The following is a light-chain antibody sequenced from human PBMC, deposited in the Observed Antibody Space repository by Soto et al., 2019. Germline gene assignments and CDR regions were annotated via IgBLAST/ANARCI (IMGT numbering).Light chain of an antibody. CDR1: QSIGTW. CDR3: QQYDTYSMYT. J-gene: IGKJ2*01. V-gene: IGKV1-5*01. CDR2: DAS. Sequence: DIQMTQSPSTLSASVGDRVTITCRASQSIGTWLAWYQQKPGKAPKLLIYDASTLESGVLSRFSGSGSGTEFTLIISSLQPDDFATYYCQQYDTYSMYTFGQGTKVDIK.